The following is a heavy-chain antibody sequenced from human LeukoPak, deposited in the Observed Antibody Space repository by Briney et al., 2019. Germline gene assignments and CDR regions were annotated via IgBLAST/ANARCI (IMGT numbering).Heavy chain of an antibody. CDR2: INHSGST. CDR1: GGSFSGYY. J-gene: IGHJ4*02. Sequence: TSETLSLTCAVYGGSFSGYYWSWIRQPPGKGLEWIGEINHSGSTNYNPFLKSRVTISVDTSKNQFSLKLSSVTAADTAVYYCASLGLSITGKQGTDYWGQGTLVTVSS. D-gene: IGHD1-20*01. CDR3: ASLGLSITGKQGTDY. V-gene: IGHV4-34*01.